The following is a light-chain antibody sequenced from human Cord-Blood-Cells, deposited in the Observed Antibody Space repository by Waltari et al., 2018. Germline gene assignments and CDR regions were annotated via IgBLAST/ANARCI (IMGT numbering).Light chain of an antibody. Sequence: QSVLTQPPSASGTPGQRVTISCSGSSSNIGSNTVNWYQQLPGTAPKHLIYSNKQRPSGVPDRFSGSKSGTSASLAISGLQSEDEADYYCAAWDDSLNGWVFGGGTKLTVL. CDR1: SSNIGSNT. J-gene: IGLJ3*02. CDR3: AAWDDSLNGWV. V-gene: IGLV1-44*01. CDR2: SNK.